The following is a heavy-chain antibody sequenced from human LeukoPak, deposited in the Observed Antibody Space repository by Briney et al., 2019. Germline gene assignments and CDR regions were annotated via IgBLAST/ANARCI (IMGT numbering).Heavy chain of an antibody. CDR2: ISGSGGST. Sequence: GGSLRLSCAASGFTFSSYAMSWVRQAPGKGLEWVSAISGSGGSTYYADSVKGRFTISRDISKNTPYLQMNSLRAEDTAVYYCARVGYDFWSGYLDDYWGQGTLVTVSS. V-gene: IGHV3-23*01. CDR3: ARVGYDFWSGYLDDY. D-gene: IGHD3-3*01. J-gene: IGHJ4*02. CDR1: GFTFSSYA.